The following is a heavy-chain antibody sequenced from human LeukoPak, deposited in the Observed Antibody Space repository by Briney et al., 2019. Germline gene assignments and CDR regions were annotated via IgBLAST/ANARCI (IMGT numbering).Heavy chain of an antibody. CDR1: GGSLSSYY. J-gene: IGHJ4*02. CDR2: IYLGGNT. V-gene: IGHV3-53*01. D-gene: IGHD1-7*01. Sequence: ETLSLTCTVSGGSLSSYYWSWIRQPPGKGLEWVSVIYLGGNTYYADSVKGRFTISRDNSKNTLYLQMNSLRAEDTAVYYCARVQTTRSYYFDYWGQGTLVTVSS. CDR3: ARVQTTRSYYFDY.